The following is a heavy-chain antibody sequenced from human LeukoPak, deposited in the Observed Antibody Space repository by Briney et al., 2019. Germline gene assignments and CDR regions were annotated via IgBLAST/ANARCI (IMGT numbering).Heavy chain of an antibody. CDR1: GGSISSGSYY. V-gene: IGHV4-61*02. CDR3: AREGASYYDFWSGYYPYYFDY. J-gene: IGHJ4*02. D-gene: IGHD3-3*01. Sequence: SETLSLTGTVSGGSISSGSYYWSWIRQPAGKGLEWIGRIYTSGSTNYNPSLKSRVTISVDTSKNQFSLKLSSVTAADTAVYYCAREGASYYDFWSGYYPYYFDYWGQGTLVTVSS. CDR2: IYTSGST.